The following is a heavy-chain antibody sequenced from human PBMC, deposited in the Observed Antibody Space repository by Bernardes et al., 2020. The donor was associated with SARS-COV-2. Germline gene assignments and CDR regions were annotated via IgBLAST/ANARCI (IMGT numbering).Heavy chain of an antibody. J-gene: IGHJ3*01. D-gene: IGHD3-16*01. CDR1: GYGFTSYW. CDR3: VRRGPLESSGLMQDALDF. V-gene: IGHV5-51*01. CDR2: IYPGDSYT. Sequence: GDSLKISCKGSGYGFTSYWIGWVRQKPGRGLEWIGIIYPGDSYTRYNPSFQGHVTISADNSVTTAYLQWGSLQASDTGVYYCVRRGPLESSGLMQDALDFWGRGTTVTVSS.